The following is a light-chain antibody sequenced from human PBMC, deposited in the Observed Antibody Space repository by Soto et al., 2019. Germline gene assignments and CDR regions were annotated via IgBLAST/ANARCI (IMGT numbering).Light chain of an antibody. J-gene: IGLJ1*01. CDR2: EVS. CDR3: SSYTSTSTLYV. V-gene: IGLV2-14*01. Sequence: QSALTQPVSVSGSPGQSITISCTGTSSDVGGYNYVSWYQQHPGKAPKLMIYEVSNRPSGVSNRFSGSKSDNTASLTISGLQAEDEADYYCSSYTSTSTLYVFGTGTKLTVL. CDR1: SSDVGGYNY.